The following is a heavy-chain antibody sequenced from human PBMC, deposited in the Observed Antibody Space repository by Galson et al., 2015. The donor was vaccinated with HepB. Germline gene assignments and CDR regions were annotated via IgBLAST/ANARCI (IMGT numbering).Heavy chain of an antibody. V-gene: IGHV3-48*02. Sequence: SLRLSCAASGFTFSSYSMNWVRQAPGKGLEWLSYISSSTGTIYYADSVKGRFTVSRDNATNSLYLQMNTLRDEDTAVYYCARDYDSSGSRRDYFDYWGQGTLVTVSS. CDR3: ARDYDSSGSRRDYFDY. CDR2: ISSSTGTI. CDR1: GFTFSSYS. D-gene: IGHD3-22*01. J-gene: IGHJ4*02.